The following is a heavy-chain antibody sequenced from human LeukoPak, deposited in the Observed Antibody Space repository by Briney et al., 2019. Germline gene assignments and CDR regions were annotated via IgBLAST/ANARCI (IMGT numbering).Heavy chain of an antibody. Sequence: ASVKVSCKVSGYTLTELSMHWVRQAPGKGLEWMGGFDPEDGETIYAQKFQGRVTMTEDTSTDTAYMELSSLRSEDTAVYYCATSSGVRSPPVGWGQGTLVTVSS. V-gene: IGHV1-24*01. CDR3: ATSSGVRSPPVG. CDR1: GYTLTELS. D-gene: IGHD3-10*01. J-gene: IGHJ4*02. CDR2: FDPEDGET.